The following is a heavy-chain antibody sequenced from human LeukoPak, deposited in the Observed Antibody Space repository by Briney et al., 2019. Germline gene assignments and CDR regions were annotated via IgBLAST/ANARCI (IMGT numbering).Heavy chain of an antibody. J-gene: IGHJ4*02. CDR2: INSDGSST. CDR1: GFTFSSYW. Sequence: GGSLRLFCAASGFTFSSYWMHWVRQAPGKGLVWVSHINSDGSSTTYADSVKGRFTISRDNAKNTLYLQMNSLRAEDTAVYYCARAGRGLRYFDWLTYDYWGQGTLVTVSS. D-gene: IGHD3-9*01. V-gene: IGHV3-74*01. CDR3: ARAGRGLRYFDWLTYDY.